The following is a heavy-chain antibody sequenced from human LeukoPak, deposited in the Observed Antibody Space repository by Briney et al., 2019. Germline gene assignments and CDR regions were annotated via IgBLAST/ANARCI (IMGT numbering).Heavy chain of an antibody. Sequence: GGSLRLSCAASGFIFSSYYLNWVRQAPGKGLEWVSCIHGSASYNYYADSVKDRFTVSRDSAKNSLYLEMSSLRVEDTAVYYCVRAFGGYDSQRFYYNMDVWGKGTTVTVSS. V-gene: IGHV3-21*06. CDR3: VRAFGGYDSQRFYYNMDV. CDR2: IHGSASYN. J-gene: IGHJ6*03. CDR1: GFIFSSYY. D-gene: IGHD5-12*01.